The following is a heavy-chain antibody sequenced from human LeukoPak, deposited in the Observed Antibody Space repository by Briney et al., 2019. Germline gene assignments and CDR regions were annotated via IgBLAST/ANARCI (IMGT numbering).Heavy chain of an antibody. CDR1: GDSISSNIYY. D-gene: IGHD7-27*01. Sequence: SETLSLTCIVSGDSISSNIYYWGWICQPPGKGLEWIGYIYYSGSTYYNPSLKSRVTISVDTSKNQFSLKLSSVTAADTAVYYCARRINWGSPFDYRGQGTLVTVSS. CDR3: ARRINWGSPFDY. J-gene: IGHJ4*02. CDR2: IYYSGST. V-gene: IGHV4-30-4*08.